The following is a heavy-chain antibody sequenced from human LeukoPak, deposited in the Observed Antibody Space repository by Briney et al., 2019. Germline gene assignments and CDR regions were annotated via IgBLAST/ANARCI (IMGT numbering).Heavy chain of an antibody. V-gene: IGHV3-21*01. CDR1: GFTFSSYS. CDR3: ARNGYLERRDFDY. D-gene: IGHD1-1*01. J-gene: IGHJ4*02. Sequence: GGSLRLSCAASGFTFSSYSMNWVRQAPGKGLEWVSSISSSSSYIYYADSVKGRFTISRDNAKSSLYLQMNSLRAEDTAVYYCARNGYLERRDFDYWGQGTLVTVSS. CDR2: ISSSSSYI.